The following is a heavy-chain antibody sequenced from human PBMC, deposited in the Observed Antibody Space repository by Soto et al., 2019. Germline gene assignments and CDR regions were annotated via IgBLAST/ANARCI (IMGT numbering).Heavy chain of an antibody. J-gene: IGHJ5*01. D-gene: IGHD1-26*01. Sequence: VSGPTLVNPTQTLTLTCNFSGFSLTTYGVAVGWIRQTPGKALEWLGLIYWNDDKRYSPSLANRLTIIKDTSKNQVVLTMTNVDPVDTGTYFCARTLRTGGAGTWWFDLWGQGTLVTVSS. CDR2: IYWNDDK. V-gene: IGHV2-5*01. CDR1: GFSLTTYGVA. CDR3: ARTLRTGGAGTWWFDL.